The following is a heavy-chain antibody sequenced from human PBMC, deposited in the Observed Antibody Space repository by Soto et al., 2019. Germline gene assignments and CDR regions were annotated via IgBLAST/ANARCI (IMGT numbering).Heavy chain of an antibody. CDR2: IIPIFGTA. J-gene: IGHJ4*02. V-gene: IGHV1-69*13. CDR1: GGTFSSYA. Sequence: EASVKVSCKASGGTFSSYAISWVRQAPGQGLEWMGGIIPIFGTANYAQKFQGRVTITADESTSTAYMELSSLRSEDTAVYYCARALVNCGGDCYPYYFDYWGQGTLVTVSS. D-gene: IGHD2-21*02. CDR3: ARALVNCGGDCYPYYFDY.